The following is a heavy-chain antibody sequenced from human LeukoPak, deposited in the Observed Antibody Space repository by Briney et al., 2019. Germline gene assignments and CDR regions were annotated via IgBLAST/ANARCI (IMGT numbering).Heavy chain of an antibody. V-gene: IGHV3-21*01. D-gene: IGHD6-19*01. Sequence: PGGSLRLSCAASGFTFSSYSMTWVRQAPGKGLEWVSSISSSSSYIYYADSVKGRFTISRDNAKNSLYLQMNSLRAEDTAVYYCARDSGPHGTFDYWGQGTLVTVSS. CDR1: GFTFSSYS. CDR2: ISSSSSYI. J-gene: IGHJ4*02. CDR3: ARDSGPHGTFDY.